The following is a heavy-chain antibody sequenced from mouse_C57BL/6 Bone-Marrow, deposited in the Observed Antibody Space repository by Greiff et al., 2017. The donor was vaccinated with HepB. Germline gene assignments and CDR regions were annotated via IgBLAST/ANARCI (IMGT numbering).Heavy chain of an antibody. Sequence: EVKLVESGEGLVKPGGSLKLSCAASGFTFSSYAMSWVRQTPEKRLEWVAYISSGGDYTYYEDTVKGRFTISRDNARNTLYLQMSSLKSEDTAKYYGTRGHYGSSYWYFDVWGKGTTVTVSS. V-gene: IGHV5-9-1*02. CDR3: TRGHYGSSYWYFDV. D-gene: IGHD1-1*01. J-gene: IGHJ1*03. CDR1: GFTFSSYA. CDR2: ISSGGDYT.